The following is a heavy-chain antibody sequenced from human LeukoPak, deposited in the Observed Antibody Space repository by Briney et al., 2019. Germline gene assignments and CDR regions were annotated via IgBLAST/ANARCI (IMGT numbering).Heavy chain of an antibody. CDR1: GGSLSFSY. J-gene: IGHJ4*02. D-gene: IGHD3-22*01. CDR3: ARPYSDDSGFYVY. V-gene: IGHV4-4*07. CDR2: IYSSGST. Sequence: SETLSLTCTVSGGSLSFSYWSWIRQPAGKGLEWIGRIYSSGSTNYNPSLKSRVTMSVDTSKNQFSLKLTSVTAADTAVYYCARPYSDDSGFYVYWGQGTLVTVSS.